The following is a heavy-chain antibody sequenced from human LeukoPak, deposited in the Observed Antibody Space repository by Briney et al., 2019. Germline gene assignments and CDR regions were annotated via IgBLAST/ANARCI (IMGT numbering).Heavy chain of an antibody. D-gene: IGHD6-19*01. CDR2: ISYDGSNK. V-gene: IGHV3-30*18. J-gene: IGHJ4*02. CDR3: AKDRTQVAVAGNLDY. CDR1: GFTFSSYG. Sequence: PGGSLRLSCAASGFTFSSYGMHWVRQAPGKGLEWVAVISYDGSNKYYADSVKGRFTISRDNSKNTLYLQMNSLRAEDTAVYYCAKDRTQVAVAGNLDYWGQGTLVTVSS.